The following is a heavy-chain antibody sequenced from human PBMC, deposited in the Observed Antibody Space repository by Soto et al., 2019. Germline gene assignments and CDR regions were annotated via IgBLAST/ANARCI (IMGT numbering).Heavy chain of an antibody. CDR3: ARPANTVADHFDL. CDR1: GYTFTIYW. D-gene: IGHD4-17*01. Sequence: GESLKISCQVSGYTFTIYWIGWVRQMPGKGLEWMGIIYPSDSDTRYSPSFQGQVTTSADQSINTAYLQWDSLKASDTAIYYCARPANTVADHFDLWGQGTPVTVSS. CDR2: IYPSDSDT. J-gene: IGHJ4*02. V-gene: IGHV5-51*01.